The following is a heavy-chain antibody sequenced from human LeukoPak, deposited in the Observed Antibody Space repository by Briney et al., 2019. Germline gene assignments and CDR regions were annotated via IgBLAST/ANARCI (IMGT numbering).Heavy chain of an antibody. D-gene: IGHD6-13*01. CDR3: TRVPAAGTFYFDH. V-gene: IGHV4-31*03. CDR2: IYYSGGT. Sequence: SETLSLTCTVSGNSTSSGGYYWSWIRQHPEKGLEWIGYIYYSGGTYYNPSLKSRVSISVDTSKNQFSLKLRSVTAADTAVYYCTRVPAAGTFYFDHWGQGTLVTVSS. CDR1: GNSTSSGGYY. J-gene: IGHJ4*02.